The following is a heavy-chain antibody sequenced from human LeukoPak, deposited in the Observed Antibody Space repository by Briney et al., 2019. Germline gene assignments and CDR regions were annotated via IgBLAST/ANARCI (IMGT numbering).Heavy chain of an antibody. J-gene: IGHJ4*02. CDR3: ARDPDHYPVHS. CDR1: GFTVSSNY. CDR2: IYSGGST. Sequence: HPGGSLRLSCAASGFTVSSNYMSWVRQAPGKGLQWVSVIYSGGSTYYADSVKGRFTISRDNSKNTLYLQMNSLRAEDTAVYYCARDPDHYPVHSWGQGTLVTVSS. D-gene: IGHD1-1*01. V-gene: IGHV3-66*01.